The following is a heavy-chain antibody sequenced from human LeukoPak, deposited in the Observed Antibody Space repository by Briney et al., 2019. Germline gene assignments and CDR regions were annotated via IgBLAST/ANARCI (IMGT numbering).Heavy chain of an antibody. J-gene: IGHJ4*02. V-gene: IGHV3-30*01. CDR3: ARDSSSSEGGGDFDY. CDR1: GFTFSSYA. Sequence: PGRSLRLSCAASGFTFSSYAMHWVRQAPGKGLEWVAVISYDGSNKYYADSVKGRFTISRDNSKNTLYLQMNSLRAEDTAVYYCARDSSSSEGGGDFDYGGQGTLVTVSS. CDR2: ISYDGSNK. D-gene: IGHD6-6*01.